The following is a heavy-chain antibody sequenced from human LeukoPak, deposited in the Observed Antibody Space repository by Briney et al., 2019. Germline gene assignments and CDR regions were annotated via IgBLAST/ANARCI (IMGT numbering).Heavy chain of an antibody. CDR3: SRSGLTGMRKYPRADYYYYGMDV. Sequence: SETLSLTCAVPGGSFSGYLWSWLRQPPGKGLEWVGEINYNGEIANYNPSLKSRVTISVDTSKNQFSLRLTSVTAADSAVYYCSRSGLTGMRKYPRADYYYYGMDVWGQGTAVTVSS. V-gene: IGHV4-34*01. J-gene: IGHJ6*02. CDR1: GGSFSGYL. CDR2: INYNGEIA. D-gene: IGHD2-2*02.